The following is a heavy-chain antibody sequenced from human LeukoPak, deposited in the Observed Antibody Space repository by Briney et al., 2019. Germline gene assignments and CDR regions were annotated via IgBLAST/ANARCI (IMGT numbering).Heavy chain of an antibody. CDR2: FDPEDGET. J-gene: IGHJ2*01. D-gene: IGHD2-2*01. CDR1: GYTLTELC. Sequence: ASVKVSCKVSGYTLTELCMHWVRQAPGKGLEWMGGFDPEDGETIYAQKFQGRVTMTEDTSTDTAYMELSSLRSEDTAVYYRATRSEGSTSCYPERVNWYFDLWGRGTLVTVSS. V-gene: IGHV1-24*01. CDR3: ATRSEGSTSCYPERVNWYFDL.